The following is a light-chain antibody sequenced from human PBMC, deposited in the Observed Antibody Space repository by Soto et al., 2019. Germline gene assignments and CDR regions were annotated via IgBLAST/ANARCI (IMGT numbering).Light chain of an antibody. CDR3: QQTNSIPIT. J-gene: IGKJ5*01. CDR2: AAS. Sequence: IQLTQSPSSLSASVGDRVTITCRASQGINTFLAWYQQKAGKAPKLLIYAASTLQSGVPSRFSGSGSGTDFTLTISSLQPEDFATYYCQQTNSIPITFGQGTRLENK. CDR1: QGINTF. V-gene: IGKV1-9*01.